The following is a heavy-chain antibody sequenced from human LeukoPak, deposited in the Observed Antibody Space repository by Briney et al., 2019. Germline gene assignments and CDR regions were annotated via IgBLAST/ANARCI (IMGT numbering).Heavy chain of an antibody. V-gene: IGHV3-11*04. CDR1: GFTFSDYY. J-gene: IGHJ4*02. Sequence: PGGSLRLSCAASGFTFSDYYMSWIRQAPGKGLEWVSYISSSGSTIYYADSVKGRFTISRDNSKNTLYLQMNSLRAEDTAVYYCARGLGYCSSTSCQRKYYFDYWGQGTLVTVSS. CDR3: ARGLGYCSSTSCQRKYYFDY. CDR2: ISSSGSTI. D-gene: IGHD2-2*01.